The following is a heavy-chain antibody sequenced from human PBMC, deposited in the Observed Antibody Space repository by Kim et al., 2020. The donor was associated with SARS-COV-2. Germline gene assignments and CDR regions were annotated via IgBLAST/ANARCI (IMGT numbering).Heavy chain of an antibody. CDR3: ARAVSGSPGAIDY. J-gene: IGHJ4*02. D-gene: IGHD6-25*01. Sequence: PGAVTGRFPISRDTAKNSLYLQMNSRRAGDTAVYYCARAVSGSPGAIDYWGQGTLVTVSS. V-gene: IGHV3-13*01.